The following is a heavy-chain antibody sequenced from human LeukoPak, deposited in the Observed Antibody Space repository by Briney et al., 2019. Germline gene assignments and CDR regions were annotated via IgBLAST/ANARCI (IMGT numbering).Heavy chain of an antibody. CDR2: INHSGST. V-gene: IGHV4-34*01. CDR1: GGSFSGYY. J-gene: IGHJ4*02. D-gene: IGHD2-2*01. CDR3: ARELGYCSSTSCSTDY. Sequence: SETPSLTCAVYGGSFSGYYWSWIRQPPGKGLEWIGEINHSGSTNYNPSLKSRVTISVDTSKNQFSLKLSSVTAADTAVYYCARELGYCSSTSCSTDYWGQGTLVTVSS.